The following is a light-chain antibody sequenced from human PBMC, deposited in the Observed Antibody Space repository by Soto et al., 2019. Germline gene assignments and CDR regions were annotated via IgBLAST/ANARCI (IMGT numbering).Light chain of an antibody. CDR3: HQYDNLPLT. CDR1: QDISNY. CDR2: DAS. J-gene: IGKJ4*01. Sequence: DIQMTQSPSSLSASVGDRVTITCQASQDISNYLNWYQQKPGKAPKLLIYDASNLETGVPSRFSGSGSGTAFTFSISCLQPEDIATYYCHQYDNLPLTFGGGTKVEI. V-gene: IGKV1-33*01.